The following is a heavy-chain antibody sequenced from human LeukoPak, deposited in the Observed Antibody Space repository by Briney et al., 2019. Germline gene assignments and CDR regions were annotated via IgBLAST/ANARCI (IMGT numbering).Heavy chain of an antibody. Sequence: GGSLRLSCVASGFTFSSYEMNWVRQVPGKALEWVSCIDFGGRIINYADHVKGRFTISRDNAKNSNSLRAEDTAVYYCARGIGLERRYFQFDYWGQGILVTVSS. CDR3: ARGIGLERRYFQFDY. J-gene: IGHJ4*02. CDR2: IDFGGRII. D-gene: IGHD1-1*01. CDR1: GFTFSSYE. V-gene: IGHV3-48*03.